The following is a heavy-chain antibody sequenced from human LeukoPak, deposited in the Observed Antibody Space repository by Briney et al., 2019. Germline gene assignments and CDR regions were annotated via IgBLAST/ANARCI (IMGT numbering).Heavy chain of an antibody. CDR2: IYYSGST. J-gene: IGHJ4*02. CDR1: YGSISSSSYY. CDR3: ARRGGIVVVPAAAFDY. V-gene: IGHV4-39*01. D-gene: IGHD2-2*01. Sequence: SETLSLTCTVSYGSISSSSYYWGWIRQPPGRGLEWIGSIYYSGSTYYNPSLKSRVTISVDTSKNQFSLKLSSVTAADTAVYYCARRGGIVVVPAAAFDYWGQGTLVTVSS.